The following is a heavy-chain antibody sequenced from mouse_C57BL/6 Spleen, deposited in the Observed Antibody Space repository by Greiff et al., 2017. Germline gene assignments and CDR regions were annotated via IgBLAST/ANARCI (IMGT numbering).Heavy chain of an antibody. D-gene: IGHD3-3*01. CDR1: GFSFNTYA. CDR2: IRSKSNNYAT. J-gene: IGHJ1*03. Sequence: EVKLMESGGGLVQPKGSLKLSCAASGFSFNTYAMNWVRQAPGKGLEWVARIRSKSNNYATYYADSVKDRFTISRDDSESMLYLQMNNLKTEDTAMYYCVRQWTGSPYWYFDVWGTGTTVTVSS. V-gene: IGHV10-1*01. CDR3: VRQWTGSPYWYFDV.